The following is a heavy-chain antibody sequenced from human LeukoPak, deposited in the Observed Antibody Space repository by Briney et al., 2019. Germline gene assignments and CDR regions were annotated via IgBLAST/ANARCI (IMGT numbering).Heavy chain of an antibody. D-gene: IGHD5-12*01. Sequence: SETLSLTCTVSGGSTNSYYWSWIRQSPGKGLEWIGYVAYSGSTNYNPSHKSRVTISLDTSKNQFSLKLSSVTAADTAVYYCARAVSGYYFNAWGPGTLVTVSS. J-gene: IGHJ5*02. CDR3: ARAVSGYYFNA. V-gene: IGHV4-59*01. CDR2: VAYSGST. CDR1: GGSTNSYY.